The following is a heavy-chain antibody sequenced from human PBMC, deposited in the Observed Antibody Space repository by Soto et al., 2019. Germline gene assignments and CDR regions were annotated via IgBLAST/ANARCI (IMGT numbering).Heavy chain of an antibody. CDR3: ARAHSPATLYFDY. Sequence: EASVKVSCKASGYTFTGYYMHWVRQAPGQGLEWMGWINPNSGGTNYAQKFQGWVTMTRDTSISTAYMELSRLRSDDTAVYCCARAHSPATLYFDYWGQGTLVTVSS. V-gene: IGHV1-2*04. D-gene: IGHD2-21*01. CDR2: INPNSGGT. CDR1: GYTFTGYY. J-gene: IGHJ4*02.